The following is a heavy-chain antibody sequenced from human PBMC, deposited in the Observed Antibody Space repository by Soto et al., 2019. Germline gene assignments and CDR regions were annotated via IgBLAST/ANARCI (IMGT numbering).Heavy chain of an antibody. CDR3: AHLAGLSHTDDF. CDR2: ISSDGGNR. V-gene: IGHV3-30-3*01. Sequence: QVQLVESGGGVVQPGRSLRLSCAASGFTFSDYALHWVRQAPGKGLEWVTVISSDGGNRYYADSVKGRFTISRDNSKNTLDLQMNSLRVEDTAIYICAHLAGLSHTDDFWGQGTPVTVSS. CDR1: GFTFSDYA. J-gene: IGHJ4*02. D-gene: IGHD5-18*01.